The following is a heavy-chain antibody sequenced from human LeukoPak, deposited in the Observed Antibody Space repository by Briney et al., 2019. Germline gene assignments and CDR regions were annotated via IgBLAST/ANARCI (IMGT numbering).Heavy chain of an antibody. Sequence: GGSLRLSCAASGFTFSNYRMNWVRQAPGKGLEWISYISSSSGTIYYADSVQGRFTISRDNSKNSLYLQMNSLRAEDTAVYYCATNYDFWSGIYYFDYWGQGTLVTVSS. CDR2: ISSSSGTI. CDR1: GFTFSNYR. CDR3: ATNYDFWSGIYYFDY. J-gene: IGHJ4*02. D-gene: IGHD3-3*01. V-gene: IGHV3-48*01.